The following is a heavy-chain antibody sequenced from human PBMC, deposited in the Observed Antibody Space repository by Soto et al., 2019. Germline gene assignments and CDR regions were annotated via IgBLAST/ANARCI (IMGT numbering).Heavy chain of an antibody. CDR2: ISGSGGIT. CDR3: VDPPTSDY. J-gene: IGHJ4*02. CDR1: GFTFSNYD. V-gene: IGHV3-23*01. Sequence: EVQLLESGGGLVQPGGSLRLSCAASGFTFSNYDMSWVRQVPGKGLEWVSGISGSGGITYYADSVKGRFTISRDNSKNTLYLQMNSLRAEDTAVYYCVDPPTSDYWGQGTLVTVSS.